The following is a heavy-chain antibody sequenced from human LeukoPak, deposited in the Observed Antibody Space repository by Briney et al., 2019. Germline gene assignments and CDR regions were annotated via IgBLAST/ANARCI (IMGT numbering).Heavy chain of an antibody. D-gene: IGHD3-10*01. CDR2: IYPGDSDT. V-gene: IGHV5-51*01. J-gene: IGHJ6*04. CDR3: SRPSITMVRGDRCSWPSGMDV. CDR1: GYSFTSYW. Sequence: GESLKISCKGSGYSFTSYWIGWVRQMPGKGLEWIGIIYPGDSDTRLSTSFQGQVTISADKSISTAYVQWGSLRASDTAMYYCSRPSITMVRGDRCSWPSGMDVWGKGTTVTVSS.